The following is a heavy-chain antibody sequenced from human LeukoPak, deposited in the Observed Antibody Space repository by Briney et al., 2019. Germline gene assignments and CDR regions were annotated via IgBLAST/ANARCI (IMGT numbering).Heavy chain of an antibody. CDR1: GGSFSGYY. CDR2: INHSGSA. D-gene: IGHD3-3*01. CDR3: ARDITIFGGPSFDY. J-gene: IGHJ4*02. Sequence: SETLSLTCAVSGGSFSGYYWTWIRQPPGKGLEWIGEINHSGSANYSPSLSSRVTISLDMSENQFSLKLTSVTAADTAVYYCARDITIFGGPSFDYWGQGTLVTVSS. V-gene: IGHV4-34*01.